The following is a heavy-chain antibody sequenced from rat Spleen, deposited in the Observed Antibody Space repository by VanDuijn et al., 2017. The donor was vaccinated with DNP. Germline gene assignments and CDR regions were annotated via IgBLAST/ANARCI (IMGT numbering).Heavy chain of an antibody. CDR3: ARAAGWFAY. Sequence: EVQLVESGGGLVQPGNSLKLSCAASGFTFSDYAMAWVRQSPKKGLEWVAYISYDGGITNYGDSVKGRFTISRDNAKSTLYLQMYSLRSEDTAIYYCARAAGWFAYWGQGTLVTVSS. V-gene: IGHV5-17*01. D-gene: IGHD1-2*01. CDR1: GFTFSDYA. J-gene: IGHJ3*01. CDR2: ISYDGGIT.